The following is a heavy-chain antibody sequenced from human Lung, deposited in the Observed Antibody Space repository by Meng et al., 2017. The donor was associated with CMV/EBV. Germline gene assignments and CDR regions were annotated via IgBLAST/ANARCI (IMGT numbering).Heavy chain of an antibody. CDR3: ARDFSLYRTSGVQ. D-gene: IGHD2-8*01. CDR1: GFTFSDYY. V-gene: IGHV3-11*05. CDR2: ISPTTGYT. Sequence: QWELVEFVGGLVKPGGSLRLSCTGSGFTFSDYYMSWIRQAPGKGLEWVSYISPTTGYTEYADSVKGRFTISRDNAKNSLFLQMNSLRSEDTAVYYCARDFSLYRTSGVQWGQGTLVTVSS. J-gene: IGHJ4*02.